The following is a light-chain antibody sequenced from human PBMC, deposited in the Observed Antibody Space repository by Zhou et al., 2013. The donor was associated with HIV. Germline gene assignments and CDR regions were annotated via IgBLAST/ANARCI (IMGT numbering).Light chain of an antibody. CDR3: QHYNNWPLT. J-gene: IGKJ4*01. V-gene: IGKV3-15*01. Sequence: IVMTQSPVTLSVSPGERATLSCRASHSVSSDLAWYQQKPGQAPRLLIYGASTRATGVPVRFSGSGSGTEFTLTISSLQSEDFAVYYCQHYNNWPLTFGGGTKVEIK. CDR1: HSVSSD. CDR2: GAS.